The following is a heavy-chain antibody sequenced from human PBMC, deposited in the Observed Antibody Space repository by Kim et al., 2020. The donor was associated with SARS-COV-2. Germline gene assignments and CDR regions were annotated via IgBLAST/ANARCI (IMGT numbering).Heavy chain of an antibody. D-gene: IGHD2-15*01. CDR2: IYHSGST. V-gene: IGHV4-4*02. J-gene: IGHJ4*02. CDR3: ARLHCSGGSCYLSY. CDR1: GGSISSSNW. Sequence: SETLSLTCAVSGGSISSSNWWSWVRQPPGKGLEWIGEIYHSGSTNYNPSLKSRVTISVAKSKNQFSLKLSSVTAADTAVYYCARLHCSGGSCYLSYWGQGTLVTVSS.